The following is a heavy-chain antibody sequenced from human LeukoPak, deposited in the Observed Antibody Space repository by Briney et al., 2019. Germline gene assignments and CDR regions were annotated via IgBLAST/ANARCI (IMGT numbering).Heavy chain of an antibody. CDR2: INPNSGGT. CDR3: ARGSGYSSSWYYWFDP. Sequence: ASVKVSCKASGGTFSSYAVSWVRQAPGQGLEWMGWINPNSGGTNYAQKFQGRVTMTRDTSISTAYMELSRLRSDDTAVYYCARGSGYSSSWYYWFDPWGQGTLVTVSS. CDR1: GGTFSSYA. J-gene: IGHJ5*02. V-gene: IGHV1-2*02. D-gene: IGHD6-13*01.